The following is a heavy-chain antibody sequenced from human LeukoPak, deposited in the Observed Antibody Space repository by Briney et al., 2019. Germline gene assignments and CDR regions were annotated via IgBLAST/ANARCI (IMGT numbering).Heavy chain of an antibody. J-gene: IGHJ4*02. Sequence: PGGSLRLSCAASGFTFSSYSMNWVRQAPGKGLEWVSYISSSPYPIYYADSVKGRFTISRDNARNSLYLEMNSLRAEDTAVYYCARGRSSGSYSGEYWGQGTLVTVSS. CDR2: ISSSPYPI. V-gene: IGHV3-48*01. CDR1: GFTFSSYS. CDR3: ARGRSSGSYSGEY. D-gene: IGHD1-26*01.